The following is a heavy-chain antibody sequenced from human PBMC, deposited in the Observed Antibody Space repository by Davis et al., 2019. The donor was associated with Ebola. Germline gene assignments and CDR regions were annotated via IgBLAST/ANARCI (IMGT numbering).Heavy chain of an antibody. CDR3: TVGGIGGMGDY. J-gene: IGHJ4*02. D-gene: IGHD3-10*01. CDR2: SDPEDES. Sequence: ASVKVSCKVSDYTLRDISIHWVRLAPSIGLEWMGSSDPEDESIYAQKFQGRVTMTEDTSTNTAYMELSSLKSEDTGVYYCTVGGIGGMGDYWGQGTRVTVSS. CDR1: DYTLRDIS. V-gene: IGHV1-24*01.